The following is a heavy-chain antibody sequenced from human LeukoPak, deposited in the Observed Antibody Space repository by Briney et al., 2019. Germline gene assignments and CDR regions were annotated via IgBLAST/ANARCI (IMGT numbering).Heavy chain of an antibody. V-gene: IGHV3-23*01. J-gene: IGHJ4*02. D-gene: IGHD1-26*01. CDR3: AKSGSYSLSCCDY. Sequence: GQSLRLSCAASGFTFSSYAMSWVRQAPGKGLEWVSAISCSGGSTYYADSVEGRFTISRDNSKNTLYLQMNSLRAEGTAVYYCAKSGSYSLSCCDYWGQGTLVTVSS. CDR1: GFTFSSYA. CDR2: ISCSGGST.